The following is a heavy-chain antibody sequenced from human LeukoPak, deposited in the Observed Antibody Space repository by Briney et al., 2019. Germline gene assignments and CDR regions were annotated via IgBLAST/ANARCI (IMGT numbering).Heavy chain of an antibody. CDR3: ARDGIVVVPAVKWYFGP. CDR1: GYTFTSYG. D-gene: IGHD2-2*01. V-gene: IGHV1-18*01. CDR2: ISAYNGNT. J-gene: IGHJ5*02. Sequence: ASVKVSCKASGYTFTSYGISWVRQAPGQGLEWMGWISAYNGNTNYAQKLQGRVTMTTDTSTSTAYMELRSLRSDDTAVYYCARDGIVVVPAVKWYFGPWGQGTLVTVSS.